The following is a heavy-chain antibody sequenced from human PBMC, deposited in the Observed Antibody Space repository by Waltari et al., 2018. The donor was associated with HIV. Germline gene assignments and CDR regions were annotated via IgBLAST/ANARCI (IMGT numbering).Heavy chain of an antibody. J-gene: IGHJ4*02. Sequence: QVQLQESGPGLVKPSESLSLTCAVSGYSISSGYYWGWIRQPPGKGLEWIASISHTGNSYYSPSLKSRVTISVDTSKNQFSLKLSSVTAADTAIYYCARSHTGRYLYWGQGTLVTVSS. V-gene: IGHV4-38-2*01. CDR2: ISHTGNS. CDR1: GYSISSGYY. D-gene: IGHD1-26*01. CDR3: ARSHTGRYLY.